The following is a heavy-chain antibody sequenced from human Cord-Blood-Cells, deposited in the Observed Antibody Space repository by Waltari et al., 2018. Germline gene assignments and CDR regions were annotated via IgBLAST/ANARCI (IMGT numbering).Heavy chain of an antibody. CDR3: ARRLVVVTAIPNDAFDI. D-gene: IGHD2-21*02. J-gene: IGHJ3*02. CDR2: IYYSGST. CDR1: GGSISSSSYY. V-gene: IGHV4-39*01. Sequence: QLQLQESGPGLVKPSETLSLTCPVSGGSISSSSYYWGWIRQPPGKGLEWMGSIYYSGSTYHNPSLKSRVTISVDTSKNQFSLKLSSVTAADTAVYYCARRLVVVTAIPNDAFDIWGQGTMVTVSS.